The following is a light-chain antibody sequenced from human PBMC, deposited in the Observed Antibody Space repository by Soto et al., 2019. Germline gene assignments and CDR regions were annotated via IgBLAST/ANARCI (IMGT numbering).Light chain of an antibody. CDR3: CSFTGSNTHV. J-gene: IGLJ1*01. Sequence: QSALTQPASVSGSPGQSITISCTGTSSDFGNYNLVSWYQQHPGKVPKLILFEVNKRPSGVSGRFSGSKSGNTASLTISGLKAEDEADYYCCSFTGSNTHVFGTGTKLTVL. CDR1: SSDFGNYNL. V-gene: IGLV2-23*02. CDR2: EVN.